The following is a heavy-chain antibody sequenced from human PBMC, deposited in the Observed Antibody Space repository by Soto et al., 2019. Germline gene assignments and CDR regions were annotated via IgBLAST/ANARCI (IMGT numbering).Heavy chain of an antibody. J-gene: IGHJ6*02. D-gene: IGHD4-17*01. CDR3: ARDKGGDGDYVDYYYYYGMDV. CDR1: GGTFSSYA. Sequence: QVQLVQSGAEVKKPGSSVKVSCKASGGTFSSYAISWVRQAPGQGLEWMGGIIPIFGTANYAQKFQGRVTITADESTSTAYMELSSLRSEDTAVYYCARDKGGDGDYVDYYYYYGMDVWGQGTTVTVSS. CDR2: IIPIFGTA. V-gene: IGHV1-69*01.